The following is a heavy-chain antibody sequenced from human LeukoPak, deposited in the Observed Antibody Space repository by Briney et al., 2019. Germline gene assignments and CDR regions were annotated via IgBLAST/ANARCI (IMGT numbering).Heavy chain of an antibody. Sequence: SETLSLTCSVSGASIGSHYWSRIRQPPGKGLEWIGYVYFTGRTNYNPFLKSRVTISVDSHNKQFSLELRSVTAADTAVYFCARTGDGYNYYNYYYMDAWGTGTTVSVSS. CDR2: VYFTGRT. J-gene: IGHJ6*03. CDR1: GASIGSHY. CDR3: ARTGDGYNYYNYYYMDA. D-gene: IGHD5-24*01. V-gene: IGHV4-59*11.